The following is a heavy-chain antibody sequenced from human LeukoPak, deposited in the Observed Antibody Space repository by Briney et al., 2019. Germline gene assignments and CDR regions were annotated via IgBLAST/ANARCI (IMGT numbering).Heavy chain of an antibody. CDR2: IYYSGST. V-gene: IGHV4-31*03. D-gene: IGHD2-15*01. Sequence: PSQTLSLTCIVSGGSISSGGYYWSWIRQLPGKGLEWIGYIYYSGSTYYNPSLKSRVTISVDTSKNQFSLKLSSVTAADTAVYYCARDALYCSSGSCYSDGLDYWGQGTLVTVSS. CDR1: GGSISSGGYY. CDR3: ARDALYCSSGSCYSDGLDY. J-gene: IGHJ4*02.